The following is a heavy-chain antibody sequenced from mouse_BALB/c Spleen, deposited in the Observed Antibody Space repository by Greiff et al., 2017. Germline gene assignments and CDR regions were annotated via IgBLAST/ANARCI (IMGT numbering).Heavy chain of an antibody. J-gene: IGHJ3*01. Sequence: DLVKPGASVKLSCKASGYTFNSYWINWIKQRPGQGLEWIGRIAPGSGSTYYNEMFKGKATLTVDTSSSTAYIQLSSLSSEDSAVYVCARSDGNFIFAYWGQGTLVTVSA. CDR3: ARSDGNFIFAY. V-gene: IGHV1S41*01. CDR2: IAPGSGST. CDR1: GYTFNSYW. D-gene: IGHD2-1*01.